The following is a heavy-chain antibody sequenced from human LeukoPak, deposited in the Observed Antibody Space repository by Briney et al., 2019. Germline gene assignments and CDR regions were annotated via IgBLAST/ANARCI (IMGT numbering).Heavy chain of an antibody. CDR2: ISGSGGST. J-gene: IGHJ6*03. CDR3: AKGSGYRYGYDYYYYMDV. V-gene: IGHV3-23*01. D-gene: IGHD5-18*01. CDR1: GFTFSSYA. Sequence: GGSLRLSCAASGFTFSSYAMSWVRQAPGKGLEWVLAISGSGGSTYYADSVKGRFTISRDNSKNTLYLQMNSLRAEDTAVYYCAKGSGYRYGYDYYYYMDVWGKGTTVTVSS.